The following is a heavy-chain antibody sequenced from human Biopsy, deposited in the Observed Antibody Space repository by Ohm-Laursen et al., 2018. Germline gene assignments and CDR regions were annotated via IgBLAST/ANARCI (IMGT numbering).Heavy chain of an antibody. CDR2: ISGSGGRT. CDR3: AKEVFSAVGTSGFDP. J-gene: IGHJ5*02. Sequence: SLRLSCTASGFNFDDFAMHWVRQTPGKGLGWVSGISGSGGRTYYAESMKGRFTISRDNSKKTVYLQMKSLRAEDTAVYYCAKEVFSAVGTSGFDPWGQGTLVTVSS. D-gene: IGHD1/OR15-1a*01. CDR1: GFNFDDFA. V-gene: IGHV3-23*01.